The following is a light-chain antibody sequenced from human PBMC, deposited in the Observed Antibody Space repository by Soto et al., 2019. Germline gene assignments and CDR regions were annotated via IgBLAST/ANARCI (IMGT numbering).Light chain of an antibody. J-gene: IGKJ4*01. Sequence: DIQMTHSPSFVSASVGDSVTITCRASQAVSTWLAWYQQKPGGAPRLLIYAASTLQSGVPSRFSGSGSGTDFTLTIRSLQPEDFATYYCQQSNSFPRTFGGGTKVDIK. V-gene: IGKV1-12*01. CDR2: AAS. CDR3: QQSNSFPRT. CDR1: QAVSTW.